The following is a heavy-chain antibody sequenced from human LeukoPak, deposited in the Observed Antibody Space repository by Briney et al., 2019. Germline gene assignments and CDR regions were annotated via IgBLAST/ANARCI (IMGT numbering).Heavy chain of an antibody. V-gene: IGHV3-30*03. J-gene: IGHJ4*02. D-gene: IGHD3-10*01. CDR2: ISYDGSNK. CDR3: AVTMVRGVHDY. CDR1: GFTFSSYG. Sequence: GGSLRLSCAASGFTFSSYGMHWVRQAPGKGLEWVAVISYDGSNKHYADSVKGRFTISRDNSKNTLYLQMNSLRAEDTAVYYCAVTMVRGVHDYWGQGTLVTVSS.